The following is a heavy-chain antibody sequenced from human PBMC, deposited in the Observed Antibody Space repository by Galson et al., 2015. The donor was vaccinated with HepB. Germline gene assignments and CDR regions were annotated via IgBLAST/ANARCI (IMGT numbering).Heavy chain of an antibody. D-gene: IGHD5-18*01. J-gene: IGHJ4*02. CDR2: IYPADSDT. CDR3: ARHIYNYNNVAPFDY. Sequence: QSGAEVKKPGQSLKISCKASGYTFNTYWIGWVRQMPGKGLEWMGIIYPADSDTRYSLSFQGQVTISVDKSITTAYLQWSSLKASDTAMYHCARHIYNYNNVAPFDYWGQGTLVTVSS. V-gene: IGHV5-51*01. CDR1: GYTFNTYW.